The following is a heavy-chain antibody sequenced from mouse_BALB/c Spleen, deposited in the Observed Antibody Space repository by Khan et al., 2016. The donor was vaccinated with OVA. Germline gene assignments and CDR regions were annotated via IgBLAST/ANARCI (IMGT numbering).Heavy chain of an antibody. CDR2: ISTGGSYT. Sequence: EVELVESGGDLVKPGGSLKLSCAASGFTFSTYGMSWVRQTPDKRLEWVATISTGGSYTYYPDSVKGRFTISRDNAKHTLYLQMSSLKSEDTAMFYCARLAYYYDSEGFAYWGQGTLVTFSA. D-gene: IGHD1-1*01. V-gene: IGHV5-6*01. CDR1: GFTFSTYG. CDR3: ARLAYYYDSEGFAY. J-gene: IGHJ3*01.